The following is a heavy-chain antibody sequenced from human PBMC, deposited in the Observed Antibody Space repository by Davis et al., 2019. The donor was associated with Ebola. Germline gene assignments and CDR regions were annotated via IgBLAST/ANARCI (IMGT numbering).Heavy chain of an antibody. D-gene: IGHD2-15*01. Sequence: SVKVSCKASGGTFSSYAISWVRQAPGQGLEWMGGIIPIFGTANYAQKFQGRVTITADESTSTAYMELSSLRSEDTAVYYCARDIGYCSGGSCSTLGGYWGQGTLVTVSS. CDR1: GGTFSSYA. CDR3: ARDIGYCSGGSCSTLGGY. V-gene: IGHV1-69*13. CDR2: IIPIFGTA. J-gene: IGHJ4*02.